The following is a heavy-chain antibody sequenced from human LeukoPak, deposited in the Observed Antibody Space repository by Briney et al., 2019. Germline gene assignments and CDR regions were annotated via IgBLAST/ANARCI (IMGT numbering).Heavy chain of an antibody. CDR3: AKNRADSASITMIVVDAFDI. D-gene: IGHD3-22*01. CDR2: ISGSGGST. V-gene: IGHV3-23*01. Sequence: GGSLRLSCAASGFTFSSYAMSWVRRAPGKGLEWVSAISGSGGSTYYADSVKGRFTISRDNSKNTLYLQMNSLRAEDTAVYYCAKNRADSASITMIVVDAFDIWGQGTMVTVSS. CDR1: GFTFSSYA. J-gene: IGHJ3*02.